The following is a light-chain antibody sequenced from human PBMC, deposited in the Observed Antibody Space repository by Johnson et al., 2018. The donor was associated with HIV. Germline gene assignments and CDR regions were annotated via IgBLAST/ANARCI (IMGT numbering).Light chain of an antibody. CDR3: GTWDSSLSAYV. J-gene: IGLJ1*01. V-gene: IGLV1-51*01. CDR1: SSNIGDNY. Sequence: HSVLTQPPSVSAAPGQKVTISCSGSSSNIGDNYVSWYQQLPGTAPKLLIYDNNKRPSGIPARFSGSKSGTSATLGITGLQTGDGADYYCGTWDSSLSAYVLGTGTKVT. CDR2: DNN.